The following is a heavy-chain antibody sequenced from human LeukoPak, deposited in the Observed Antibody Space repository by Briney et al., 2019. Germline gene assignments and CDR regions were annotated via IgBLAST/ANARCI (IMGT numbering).Heavy chain of an antibody. V-gene: IGHV3-7*01. CDR1: GFTFRSYW. D-gene: IGHD1-14*01. J-gene: IGHJ3*02. CDR3: ARDPYIKAFDI. Sequence: QAGGPLRLSCAASGFTFRSYWMTWLRQAPGKELELVAHINPDGSEESYADSVKGRFTISRDNAKNSLHLQMNNLRVEDTAVYYCARDPYIKAFDIWGQGTMVTVSS. CDR2: INPDGSEE.